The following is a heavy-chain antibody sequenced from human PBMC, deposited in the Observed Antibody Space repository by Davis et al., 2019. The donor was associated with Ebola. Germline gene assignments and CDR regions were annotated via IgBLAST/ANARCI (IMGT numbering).Heavy chain of an antibody. V-gene: IGHV3-30*03. CDR3: ARDLSVTNYYYGMDV. D-gene: IGHD5/OR15-5a*01. J-gene: IGHJ6*04. CDR1: GFTFSSYG. CDR2: ISYDGSNK. Sequence: GESLKISCAASGFTFSSYGMHWVRQAPGKGLEWVAVISYDGSNKYYADSVKGRFTISRDNSKNTLYLQMNSLRPEDTAVYYCARDLSVTNYYYGMDVWGKGTTVTVSS.